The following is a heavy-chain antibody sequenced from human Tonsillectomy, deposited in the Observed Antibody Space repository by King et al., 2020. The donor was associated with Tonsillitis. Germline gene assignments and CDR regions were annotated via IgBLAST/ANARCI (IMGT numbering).Heavy chain of an antibody. V-gene: IGHV3-7*01. J-gene: IGHJ6*02. D-gene: IGHD3-9*01. CDR3: ARDRDITIYYYYGMDV. Sequence: VQLVESGGGLVQPGGSLRLSCAASGFTFSSYWMSWVRQAPGKGLEWVANIKQDGSEKYYVDSVKGRFTISRDNAKNSLYLQMISLRAEDTAVYYCARDRDITIYYYYGMDVWGQGTTVAVSS. CDR2: IKQDGSEK. CDR1: GFTFSSYW.